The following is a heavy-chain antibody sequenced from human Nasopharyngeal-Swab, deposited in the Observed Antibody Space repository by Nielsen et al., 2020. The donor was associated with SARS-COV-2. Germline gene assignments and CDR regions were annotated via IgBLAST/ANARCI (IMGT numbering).Heavy chain of an antibody. CDR1: EGTFSSYA. D-gene: IGHD6-13*01. CDR3: ARISAAPPPYYGMDV. Sequence: SVKVSCKASEGTFSSYAISWVRQAPGQGLEWMGGIIPIFGTANSAQKFQGRVTITADESTSTAYMELSSLRSEDTAVYYCARISAAPPPYYGMDVWGQGTTVTVSS. CDR2: IIPIFGTA. V-gene: IGHV1-69*13. J-gene: IGHJ6*02.